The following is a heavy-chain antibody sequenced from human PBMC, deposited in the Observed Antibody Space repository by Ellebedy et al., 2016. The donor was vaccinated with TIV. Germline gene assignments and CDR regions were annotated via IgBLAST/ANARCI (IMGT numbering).Heavy chain of an antibody. V-gene: IGHV1-18*01. D-gene: IGHD5-18*01. CDR2: ISADNGKT. J-gene: IGHJ4*02. Sequence: ASVKVSCKSSGGTFSSYTISWVRQAPGQGLEWMGWISADNGKTKVAQKFQGRVTMTRDTSTSTVYMDLRSLRSDDTAVYFCARVGYSYGYGGGAETYCFDFWGQGTLVSVTS. CDR3: ARVGYSYGYGGGAETYCFDF. CDR1: GGTFSSYT.